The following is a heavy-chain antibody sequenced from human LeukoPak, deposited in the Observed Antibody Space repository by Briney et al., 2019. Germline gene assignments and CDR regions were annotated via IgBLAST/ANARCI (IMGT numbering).Heavy chain of an antibody. CDR3: ARDVPGSIGTTARFDP. Sequence: ASVKVSCKSSGYTSSSYGISWMRQAPGQGLEWMGWIRSYNGNTNYAQKFQGRVSMTTDTSTSTAYMELRSLRSDDTAVYYCARDVPGSIGTTARFDPWGQGTLVTVSS. CDR1: GYTSSSYG. J-gene: IGHJ5*02. D-gene: IGHD1-1*01. V-gene: IGHV1-18*01. CDR2: IRSYNGNT.